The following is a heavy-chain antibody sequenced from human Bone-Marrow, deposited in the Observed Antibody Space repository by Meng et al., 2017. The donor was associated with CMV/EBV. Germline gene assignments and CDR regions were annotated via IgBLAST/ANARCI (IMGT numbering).Heavy chain of an antibody. CDR3: ARSRGGQLAPCDN. V-gene: IGHV4-61*03. CDR2: ISYTGST. CDR1: GGSVSSGTYY. Sequence: SETLSLTCSVSGGSVSSGTYYWSWIRRPPGKGLEWIGYISYTGSTKYNPSLLSRVTISADTSKSLFSLTLDSVTAADTALYYCARSRGGQLAPCDNWGLGILVNVAS. D-gene: IGHD6-13*01. J-gene: IGHJ4*02.